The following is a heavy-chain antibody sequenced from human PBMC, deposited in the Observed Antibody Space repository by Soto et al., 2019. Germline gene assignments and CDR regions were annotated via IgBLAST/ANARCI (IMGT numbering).Heavy chain of an antibody. D-gene: IGHD2-15*01. Sequence: ESGGGLVKPGGSLRLSCAASRFTFNSYSMNWVRQAPGKGLEWVSSISSTSSYIHYADSVKGRFTISRDNAKNSLYLQMNSLRAEDTAVYYCARGNYCSGGTCYSDHLFDYWGQGTLVTVSS. CDR2: ISSTSSYI. CDR1: RFTFNSYS. J-gene: IGHJ4*02. V-gene: IGHV3-21*01. CDR3: ARGNYCSGGTCYSDHLFDY.